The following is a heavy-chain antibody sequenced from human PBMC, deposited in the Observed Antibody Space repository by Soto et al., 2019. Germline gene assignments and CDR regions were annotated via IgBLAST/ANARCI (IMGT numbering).Heavy chain of an antibody. V-gene: IGHV3-15*01. CDR2: IKSKTDGGTT. Sequence: EVQLVESGGGLVKPGGSLRLSCAASGFTFSNAWMSWVRQAPGKGLEWVGRIKSKTDGGTTDYAAPVKGRFTISRDDSKNTLYLQMNGLKTEDTAVYYCTTDLDGWYFDYWGQGTLVTVSS. D-gene: IGHD6-19*01. CDR3: TTDLDGWYFDY. J-gene: IGHJ4*02. CDR1: GFTFSNAW.